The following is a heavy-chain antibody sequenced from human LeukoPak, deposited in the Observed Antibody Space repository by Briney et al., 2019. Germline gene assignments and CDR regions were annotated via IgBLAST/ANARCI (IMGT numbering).Heavy chain of an antibody. J-gene: IGHJ3*02. CDR3: VRVWRSGCSGGSCYSEFGAFDI. D-gene: IGHD2-15*01. CDR2: IKQDGSEK. CDR1: RFTFSSYW. V-gene: IGHV3-7*03. Sequence: GGSLRLSCAASRFTFSSYWMSWVRQAPGKGLEWVANIKQDGSEKYYVDSVKGRFTISRDNAENSLYLQMNSLRAEDTAVYYCVRVWRSGCSGGSCYSEFGAFDIWGQGTMVTVSS.